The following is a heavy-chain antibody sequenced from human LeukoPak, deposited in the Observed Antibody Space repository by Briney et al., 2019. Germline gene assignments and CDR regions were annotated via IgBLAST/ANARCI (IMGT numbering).Heavy chain of an antibody. J-gene: IGHJ5*02. V-gene: IGHV1-69*05. D-gene: IGHD4-11*01. Sequence: SVKVSCKASGGTFGSYAISWVRQAPGQGLEWMGGIIPIFGTANYAQKFQGRVTITTDESTSTAYMELSSLRSEDTAVYYCARLPHDYSNYVQSDPWGQGTLVTVSS. CDR3: ARLPHDYSNYVQSDP. CDR1: GGTFGSYA. CDR2: IIPIFGTA.